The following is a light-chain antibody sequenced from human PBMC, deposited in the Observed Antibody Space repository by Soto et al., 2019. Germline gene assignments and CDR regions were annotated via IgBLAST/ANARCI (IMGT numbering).Light chain of an antibody. CDR2: EVV. CDR1: KNDIGVYDF. Sequence: QSALTQSPSASGSPGQSVTISCTGTKNDIGVYDFVSWYQHHPGKAPRLIIYEVVQRPSGVPDRFSGSKSGNTASLTVSGLQADDEADYYCSSYGGFNNVIFGGGTKLTVL. V-gene: IGLV2-8*01. J-gene: IGLJ2*01. CDR3: SSYGGFNNVI.